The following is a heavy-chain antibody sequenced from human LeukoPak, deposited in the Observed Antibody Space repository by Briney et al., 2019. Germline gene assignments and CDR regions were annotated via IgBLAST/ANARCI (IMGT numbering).Heavy chain of an antibody. J-gene: IGHJ5*02. CDR2: IYDSGTT. D-gene: IGHD3-16*01. Sequence: PSETLSLTCNVSGGSISSYYWSWIRQPPGKGLEWIGYIYDSGTTNYNPSLKSRATVAVDTSKNQFSLKLSSVTAADTAVYYCARGRRSHRNYAFDPWGQGTLVIVSS. CDR1: GGSISSYY. V-gene: IGHV4-59*01. CDR3: ARGRRSHRNYAFDP.